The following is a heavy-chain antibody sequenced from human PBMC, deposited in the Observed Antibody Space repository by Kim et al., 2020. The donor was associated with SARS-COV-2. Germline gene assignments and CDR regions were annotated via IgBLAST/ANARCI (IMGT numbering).Heavy chain of an antibody. D-gene: IGHD2-21*02. Sequence: YTPSLKSRVTISVDTSKNQFSLKLSSVTAADTAVYYCARDLYGGHYYFDYWGQGTLVTVSS. V-gene: IGHV4-31*02. CDR3: ARDLYGGHYYFDY. J-gene: IGHJ4*02.